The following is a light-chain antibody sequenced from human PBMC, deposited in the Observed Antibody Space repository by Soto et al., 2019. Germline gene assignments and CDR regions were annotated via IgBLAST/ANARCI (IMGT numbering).Light chain of an antibody. CDR3: AAWDDSLNGVV. CDR2: SNN. Sequence: QSVLTQPPSASGTPGQRVTISCSGSSSNIGSNTVNWYQQLPGTAPKLLIYSNNQRPSGVPDRFSGSESGTSAARAISGLQSEEEADDDCAAWDDSLNGVVFGGGTKLTVL. CDR1: SSNIGSNT. V-gene: IGLV1-44*01. J-gene: IGLJ2*01.